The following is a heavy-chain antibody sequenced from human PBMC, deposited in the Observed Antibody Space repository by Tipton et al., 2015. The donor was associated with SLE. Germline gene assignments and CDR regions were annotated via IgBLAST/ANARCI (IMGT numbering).Heavy chain of an antibody. CDR2: IIPIFGTA. Sequence: QLVQSGAEVKKPGSSVKVSCKASGGTFSSYTINWVRQAPGQGLEWMGGIIPIFGTANYAQKFQDRVTITTDESTSTAYMELSNLRSEDTAVYYCARGWTEVGATPSPYVYWGQGTLVTVSS. D-gene: IGHD1-26*01. CDR1: GGTFSSYT. CDR3: ARGWTEVGATPSPYVY. V-gene: IGHV1-69*05. J-gene: IGHJ4*02.